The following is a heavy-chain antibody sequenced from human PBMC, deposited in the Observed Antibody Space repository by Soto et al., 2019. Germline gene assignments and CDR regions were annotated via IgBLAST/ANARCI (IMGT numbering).Heavy chain of an antibody. J-gene: IGHJ6*02. V-gene: IGHV3-33*01. CDR3: ARLKSTVTSAWCYHAIDV. Sequence: QVQLVESGGGLVQPGTSLRLSCAASGFTFSDYCMHWVRQAPGKGLEWVAGIWFDGSNKYYADSVKGRFTISRDNSKNTVDLQMDSLRADDTAVYYCARLKSTVTSAWCYHAIDVWGQGTPVTVSS. CDR1: GFTFSDYC. D-gene: IGHD4-17*01. CDR2: IWFDGSNK.